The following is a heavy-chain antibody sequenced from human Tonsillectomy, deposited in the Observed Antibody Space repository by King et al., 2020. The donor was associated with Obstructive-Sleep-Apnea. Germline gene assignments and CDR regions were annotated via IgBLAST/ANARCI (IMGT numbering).Heavy chain of an antibody. CDR3: ARYAYAAVGSTDYFDY. J-gene: IGHJ4*02. CDR2: ISVYIGNT. Sequence: QLVQSGVEVKKPGASVKVSCKASGYTFTSYGITWERLAPGQGLEWMGWISVYIGNTKYAQKFQGRVTMNPDTSTNTAYMELRSLRSDDTAVYYCARYAYAAVGSTDYFDYWGQGTLVTVSS. CDR1: GYTFTSYG. D-gene: IGHD6-13*01. V-gene: IGHV1-18*04.